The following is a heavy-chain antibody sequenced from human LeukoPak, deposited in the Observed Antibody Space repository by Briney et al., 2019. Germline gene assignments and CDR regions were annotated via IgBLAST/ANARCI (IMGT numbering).Heavy chain of an antibody. J-gene: IGHJ4*02. Sequence: SETLSLTCTVSGGSISSDSYYWAWIRQPPGKGLEWIAGIYYSGSTYYNPSLKSRVTISVDTSRNQFSLKLSSVTAADTAVYYCASLAVAGLSEGYWGQGTLVIVSS. D-gene: IGHD6-19*01. V-gene: IGHV4-39*01. CDR2: IYYSGST. CDR1: GGSISSDSYY. CDR3: ASLAVAGLSEGY.